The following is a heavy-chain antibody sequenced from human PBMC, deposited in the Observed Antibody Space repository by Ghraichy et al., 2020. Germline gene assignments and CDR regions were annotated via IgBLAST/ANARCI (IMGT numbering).Heavy chain of an antibody. V-gene: IGHV1-46*01. D-gene: IGHD1-26*01. J-gene: IGHJ4*02. CDR2: INPSGGST. CDR3: ARDEGGIVGATPETTDY. CDR1: GYTFTSYY. Sequence: ASVKVSCKASGYTFTSYYMHWVRQAPGQGLEWMGIINPSGGSTSYAQKFQGRVTMTRDTSTSTVYMELSSLRSEDTAVYYCARDEGGIVGATPETTDYWGQGTLVTVSS.